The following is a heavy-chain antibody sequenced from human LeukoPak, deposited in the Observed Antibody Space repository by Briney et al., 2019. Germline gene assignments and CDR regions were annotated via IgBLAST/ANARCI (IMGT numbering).Heavy chain of an antibody. J-gene: IGHJ4*02. V-gene: IGHV3-21*04. Sequence: GGSLRLSCAASGFTFSSYTMNWVRQAPGMGLEWVSSITGGSSNINYADSVKGRFTISRDNAKNSLYLQMNSLRAEDTAVYYCARGEGYDSSGYYFSYFDYWGQGTLVTVSS. CDR2: ITGGSSNI. CDR1: GFTFSSYT. D-gene: IGHD3-22*01. CDR3: ARGEGYDSSGYYFSYFDY.